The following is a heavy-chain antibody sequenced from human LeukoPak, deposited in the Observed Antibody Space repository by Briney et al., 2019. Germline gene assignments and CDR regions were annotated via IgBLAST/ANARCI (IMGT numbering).Heavy chain of an antibody. Sequence: ASVKVSCKASGYTFTSYDINWVRQATGQGLEWMGWMNPNSGNTGYAQKFQGRVTITRNTSISTAYMELSSLRSEGTAVYYCARGIQYCTNGVCSLYYYMDVWGKGTTVTVSS. CDR2: MNPNSGNT. CDR3: ARGIQYCTNGVCSLYYYMDV. D-gene: IGHD2-8*01. CDR1: GYTFTSYD. J-gene: IGHJ6*03. V-gene: IGHV1-8*03.